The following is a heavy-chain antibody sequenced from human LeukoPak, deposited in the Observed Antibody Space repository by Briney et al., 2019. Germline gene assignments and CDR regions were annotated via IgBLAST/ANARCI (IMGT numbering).Heavy chain of an antibody. D-gene: IGHD4-17*01. CDR2: INHSGST. J-gene: IGHJ6*03. CDR1: GGSFSGYY. Sequence: NPSETLSLTCAVYGGSFSGYYWSWIRQPPGKGLEWIGEINHSGSTNYNPSLKSRVTISVDTSKNQFSLKLSSVTAADTAVYYCARRNGDSYYYYYYMDVWGKGTTVTISS. CDR3: ARRNGDSYYYYYYMDV. V-gene: IGHV4-34*01.